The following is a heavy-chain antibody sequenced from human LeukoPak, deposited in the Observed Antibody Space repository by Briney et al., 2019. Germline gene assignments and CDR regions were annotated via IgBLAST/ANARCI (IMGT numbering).Heavy chain of an antibody. CDR1: GGSISSYY. J-gene: IGHJ3*02. CDR3: ARDLRGAFDI. V-gene: IGHV4-59*01. Sequence: SETLSLTSTVSGGSISSYYWSWIRQPPGKGLEWIGYIYYSGSTNYNPSLKNRVTISVDTSKNQFSLKLSSVTAADTAVYYCARDLRGAFDIWGQGTMVTVSS. CDR2: IYYSGST.